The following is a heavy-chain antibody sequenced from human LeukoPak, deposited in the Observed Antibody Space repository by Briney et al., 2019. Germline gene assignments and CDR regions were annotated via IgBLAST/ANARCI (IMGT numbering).Heavy chain of an antibody. CDR3: ARVYGDYESYFDY. Sequence: PSETLSPTCTVSGGSISSYYWSWIRQPPGKGLEWIGYIYYSGSTNYNPSLKSRVTISVDTSKNQFSLKLSSVTAADTAVYYCARVYGDYESYFDYWGQGTLVTVSS. V-gene: IGHV4-59*01. CDR1: GGSISSYY. J-gene: IGHJ4*02. D-gene: IGHD4-17*01. CDR2: IYYSGST.